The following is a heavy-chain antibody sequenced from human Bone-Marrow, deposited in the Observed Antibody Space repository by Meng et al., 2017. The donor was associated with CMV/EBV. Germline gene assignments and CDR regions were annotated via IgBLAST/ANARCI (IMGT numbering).Heavy chain of an antibody. V-gene: IGHV3-72*01. CDR1: GFTFSDHY. D-gene: IGHD3-22*01. CDR2: SRNKANSYTT. Sequence: GGSLRLSCAASGFTFSDHYMDWVRQAPGKGLEWVGRSRNKANSYTTEYAASVKGRFIISRDDSKNSVYLQMNSLKTEDTAVYYYTRRYDSSGYAFDIWGQGTMVTVSS. CDR3: TRRYDSSGYAFDI. J-gene: IGHJ3*02.